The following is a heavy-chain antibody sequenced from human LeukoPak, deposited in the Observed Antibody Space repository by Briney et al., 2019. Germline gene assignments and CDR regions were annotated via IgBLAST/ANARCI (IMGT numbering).Heavy chain of an antibody. CDR3: AKDLHDYVAMDV. V-gene: IGHV3-23*01. D-gene: IGHD4/OR15-4a*01. J-gene: IGHJ6*02. CDR1: GLTIGGFA. CDR2: IGSDYKT. Sequence: PGGSLRLSCAASGLTIGGFAMTWVRQAPGKGLEWVSSIGSDYKTHYPESVKGRFPISRDNSQSTVFLQMNSLRAEDTALYYCAKDLHDYVAMDVWGQGTAVTVSS.